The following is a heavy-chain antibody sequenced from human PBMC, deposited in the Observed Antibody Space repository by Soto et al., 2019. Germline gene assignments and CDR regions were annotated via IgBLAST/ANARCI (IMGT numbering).Heavy chain of an antibody. CDR1: GYTFTSYD. CDR2: MNPNSGNT. CDR3: ARGRMVRGVIITPYYYYYMDV. D-gene: IGHD3-10*01. J-gene: IGHJ6*03. V-gene: IGHV1-8*01. Sequence: QVQLVQSGAEVKKPGASVKVSCKASGYTFTSYDINWVRQATGQGLEWMGWMNPNSGNTGYAQKFQGRVTMTRNTSISTAYMELSSLRSEDTAVYYCARGRMVRGVIITPYYYYYMDVWGNGTTVTVSS.